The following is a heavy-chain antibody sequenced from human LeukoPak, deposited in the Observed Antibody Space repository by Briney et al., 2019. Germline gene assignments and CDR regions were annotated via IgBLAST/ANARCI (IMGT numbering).Heavy chain of an antibody. J-gene: IGHJ5*02. CDR3: ARIVGIQLWLQENWFDP. Sequence: ASVKVSCKASGYTFTGYYMHWVRQAPGQGLEWMGWINPNSGGTNYAQKFQGRVTMTRNTSISTAYMELSSLRSEDTAVYYCARIVGIQLWLQENWFDPWGQGTLVTVSS. V-gene: IGHV1-2*02. D-gene: IGHD5-18*01. CDR1: GYTFTGYY. CDR2: INPNSGGT.